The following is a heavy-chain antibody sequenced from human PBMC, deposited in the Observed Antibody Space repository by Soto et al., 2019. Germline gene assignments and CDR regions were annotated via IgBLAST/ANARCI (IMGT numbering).Heavy chain of an antibody. D-gene: IGHD5-18*01. V-gene: IGHV4-4*02. CDR3: ARDWGDTAMGYYYYGMDV. J-gene: IGHJ6*02. CDR1: GGSISSSNW. Sequence: SETLSLTCTVSGGSISSSNWWSWVRQPPGKGLEWIGEIYHSGSTNYNPSLKSRVTISVDKSKNQFSLKLSSVTAADTAVYYCARDWGDTAMGYYYYGMDVWGQGTTVTVSS. CDR2: IYHSGST.